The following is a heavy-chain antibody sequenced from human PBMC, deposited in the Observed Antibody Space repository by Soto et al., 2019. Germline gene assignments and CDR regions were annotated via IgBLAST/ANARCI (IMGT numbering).Heavy chain of an antibody. CDR3: AREASSSSWVGPLDY. V-gene: IGHV1-18*01. CDR2: ISAYNGNT. CDR1: CYTFTSYG. J-gene: IGHJ4*02. Sequence: GAPVKGSCKASCYTFTSYGISWGRQAPGQGLEWIGWISAYNGNTNYAQRLQGRVTMTTDTSTSTAYMELRSLRSDDTAVYYCAREASSSSWVGPLDYWGQGTLVTVSS. D-gene: IGHD6-13*01.